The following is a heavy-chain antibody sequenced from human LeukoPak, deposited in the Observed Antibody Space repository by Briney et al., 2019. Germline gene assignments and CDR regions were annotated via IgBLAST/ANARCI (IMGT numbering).Heavy chain of an antibody. CDR3: ARSGGSRGDAFDI. J-gene: IGHJ3*02. CDR1: GFTFSSYN. D-gene: IGHD2-15*01. CDR2: ISSGSLYI. Sequence: GGSLRLSCAASGFTFSSYNMNWVRQAPGKGLEWVSFISSGSLYIYYADSLKGRFTISRDNAKNSLYLQMNSLRAGDTAVYYCARSGGSRGDAFDIWGQGTMVTVSS. V-gene: IGHV3-21*01.